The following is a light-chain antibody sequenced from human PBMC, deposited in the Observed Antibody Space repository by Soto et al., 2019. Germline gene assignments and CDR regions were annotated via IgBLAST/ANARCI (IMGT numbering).Light chain of an antibody. CDR3: SSYTSSSTYV. Sequence: QSALTQPASVSGSPGQSITISCTGTSSDVGGSNYVSWYQQHPGKAPKLIIFGVSHRPSGFSNRFSGSKSGNTASLTISGLQAEDEADYYCSSYTSSSTYVFGTGTKVTVL. CDR1: SSDVGGSNY. V-gene: IGLV2-14*03. J-gene: IGLJ1*01. CDR2: GVS.